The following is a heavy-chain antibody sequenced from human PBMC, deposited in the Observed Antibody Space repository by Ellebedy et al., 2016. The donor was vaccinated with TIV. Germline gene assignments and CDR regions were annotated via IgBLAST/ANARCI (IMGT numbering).Heavy chain of an antibody. CDR1: GGSISGASYY. J-gene: IGHJ2*01. CDR3: ARSLLIFSFDKCYFDL. CDR2: IFDTGSA. Sequence: SETLSLTCTVSGGSISGASYYWGWIRQPPGKGLDWIGNIFDTGSAYYNPSLKSRVSISVDTSKNQFSLKLVSVTAADAAVYYCARSLLIFSFDKCYFDLWGRGTLVTVSS. D-gene: IGHD3/OR15-3a*01. V-gene: IGHV4-39*01.